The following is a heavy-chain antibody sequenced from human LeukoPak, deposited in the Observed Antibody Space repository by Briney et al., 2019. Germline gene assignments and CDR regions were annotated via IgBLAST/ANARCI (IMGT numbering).Heavy chain of an antibody. CDR2: ISSSGGTI. D-gene: IGHD2-15*01. CDR1: GFTLSSYE. CDR3: ARDLCSGGSCSDY. Sequence: GGSLRLSCAASGFTLSSYEMNWVRQAPGKGLEWDSYISSSGGTIYYADSVKGRFTISRDNAKNSLYLQMNSLRAEDTAIYYCARDLCSGGSCSDYWGQGTLVTVSS. J-gene: IGHJ4*02. V-gene: IGHV3-48*03.